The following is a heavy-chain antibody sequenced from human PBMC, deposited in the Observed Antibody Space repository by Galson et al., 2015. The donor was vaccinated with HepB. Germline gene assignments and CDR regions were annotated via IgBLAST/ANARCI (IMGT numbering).Heavy chain of an antibody. CDR2: ISGSGGST. CDR3: AKCLGDGYYPTFSPDY. Sequence: SLRLSCAASGFTFSSYAMSWVRQAPGKGLEWVSAISGSGGSTYYADSVKGRFTISRDNSKNTLYLQMNSLRAEDTAVYYCAKCLGDGYYPTFSPDYWGQGTLVTVSS. J-gene: IGHJ4*02. D-gene: IGHD3-22*01. V-gene: IGHV3-23*01. CDR1: GFTFSSYA.